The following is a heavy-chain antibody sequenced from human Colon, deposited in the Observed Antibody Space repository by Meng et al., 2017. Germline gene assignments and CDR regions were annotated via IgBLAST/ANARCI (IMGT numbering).Heavy chain of an antibody. J-gene: IGHJ4*02. D-gene: IGHD5-24*01. V-gene: IGHV1-69*01. CDR1: GGSFKTYG. CDR2: IIPMFPKT. Sequence: QVQLVQYWAEVKKPGSLVKVSCKTSGGSFKTYGINWVRQAPKQGLEWMGGIIPMFPKTNYAQKFEGRLTITADESTSTAYMELSSLRSEDTAVYYCTRGLATIPHFDYWGQGTLVTVSS. CDR3: TRGLATIPHFDY.